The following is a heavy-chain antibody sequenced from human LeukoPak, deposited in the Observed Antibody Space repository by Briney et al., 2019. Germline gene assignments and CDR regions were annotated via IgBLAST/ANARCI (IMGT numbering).Heavy chain of an antibody. D-gene: IGHD3-10*01. J-gene: IGHJ4*02. CDR2: IYYSGST. CDR3: AREGPMFDSGTYSKSLGY. Sequence: PSGTLSLTCTVSGGSISSYYWSWIRQPPGKGLEWIGYIYYSGSTNYNPSLKSRVTISVDTSKNQFSLKLSSVTAADTAVYYCAREGPMFDSGTYSKSLGYWGQGILVTVSS. CDR1: GGSISSYY. V-gene: IGHV4-59*01.